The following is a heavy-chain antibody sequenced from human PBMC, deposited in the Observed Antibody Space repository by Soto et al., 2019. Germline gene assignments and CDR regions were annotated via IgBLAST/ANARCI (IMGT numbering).Heavy chain of an antibody. CDR3: ARADDYSSDYWYFDL. CDR1: GGSISSGGYY. Sequence: QVQLQESGPGLVKPSQTLSLTCTVSGGSISSGGYYWSWIRQHPGKGLVWIGDIYYSGSTYYIPSRKCRVTISVDTSKNQFSVKRISFTAADTAVYYCARADDYSSDYWYFDLCGRGTLVTVSS. CDR2: IYYSGST. V-gene: IGHV4-31*03. D-gene: IGHD4-17*01. J-gene: IGHJ2*01.